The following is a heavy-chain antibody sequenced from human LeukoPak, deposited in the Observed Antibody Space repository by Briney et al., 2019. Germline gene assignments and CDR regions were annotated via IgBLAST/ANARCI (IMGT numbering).Heavy chain of an antibody. J-gene: IGHJ4*02. CDR2: FDPEDGET. D-gene: IGHD3-22*01. Sequence: ASVTVSCKVSGYTLTELSMHWVRQAPGKGLEWMGGFDPEDGETIYAQKFQGRVTMTEDTSTDTAYMELSSLRSEDTAVYYCASLFVSTGYYLITPLYYWGQGTLVTVSS. CDR3: ASLFVSTGYYLITPLYY. V-gene: IGHV1-24*01. CDR1: GYTLTELS.